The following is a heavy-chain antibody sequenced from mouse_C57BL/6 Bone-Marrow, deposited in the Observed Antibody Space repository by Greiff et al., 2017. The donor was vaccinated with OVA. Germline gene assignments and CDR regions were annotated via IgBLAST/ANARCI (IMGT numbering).Heavy chain of an antibody. Sequence: QVQLQQSGAELVKPGASVKISCKASGYAFSSYWMNWVKQRPGKGLAWIGQIYPGDGDTNYNGKFKGKATLTADKSSSTAYMQLSSLTAEDSAVYFCARALRRSYWYFDVWGTGTTVTVSS. D-gene: IGHD1-1*01. V-gene: IGHV1-80*01. CDR1: GYAFSSYW. CDR2: IYPGDGDT. J-gene: IGHJ1*03. CDR3: ARALRRSYWYFDV.